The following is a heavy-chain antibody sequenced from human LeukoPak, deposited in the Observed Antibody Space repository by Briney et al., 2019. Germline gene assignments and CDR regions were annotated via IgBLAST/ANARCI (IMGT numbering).Heavy chain of an antibody. V-gene: IGHV4-59*01. CDR1: GGSISNYY. J-gene: IGHJ3*02. CDR3: ARGLCCSRSSCYKHAFDI. CDR2: IYYSGST. D-gene: IGHD2-2*02. Sequence: SETLSLTCTVSGGSISNYYWTLIRKPPAKRQVCIGGIYYSGSTNYNPSLKSRVTISVDTSKNQFSLRVSSVTSADTAIYYCARGLCCSRSSCYKHAFDIWGQGTMVTVSS.